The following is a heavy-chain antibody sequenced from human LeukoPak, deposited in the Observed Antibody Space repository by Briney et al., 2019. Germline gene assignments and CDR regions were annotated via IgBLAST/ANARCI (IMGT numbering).Heavy chain of an antibody. CDR3: ARDFRIPRPDITMIYYFDY. CDR1: GFTFSSYS. D-gene: IGHD3-22*01. Sequence: GGSLRLPCAASGFTFSSYSMNWVRQASGKGLEWVSSISSSSSYIYYADSVKGRFTISRDNAKNSLYLQMNSLRAEDTAVYYCARDFRIPRPDITMIYYFDYWGQGTLVTVSS. J-gene: IGHJ4*02. CDR2: ISSSSSYI. V-gene: IGHV3-21*01.